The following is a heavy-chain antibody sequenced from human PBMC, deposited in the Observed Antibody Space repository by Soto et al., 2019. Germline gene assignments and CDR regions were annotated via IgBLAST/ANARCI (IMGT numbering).Heavy chain of an antibody. CDR2: IYHSGST. J-gene: IGHJ4*02. CDR3: ATILYYYDSMIDY. CDR1: GGSISSSNW. D-gene: IGHD3-22*01. Sequence: QVQLQESGPGLVKPSGTLSLTCAVSGGSISSSNWCSWVRQPPGKGLEWMGEIYHSGSTNYNPSLKSRVTISVDKSKNQFSLKLSSVTAADTAVYYCATILYYYDSMIDYWGQGTLVTVSS. V-gene: IGHV4-4*02.